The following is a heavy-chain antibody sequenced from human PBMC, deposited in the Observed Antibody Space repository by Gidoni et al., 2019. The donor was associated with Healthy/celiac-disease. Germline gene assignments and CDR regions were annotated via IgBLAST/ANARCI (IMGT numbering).Heavy chain of an antibody. D-gene: IGHD2-15*01. V-gene: IGHV3-23*01. CDR3: AKGVSDPYCSGCSCNLFDY. CDR1: GFTFRSSA. Sequence: EVQLLESGGGLVEPGGSLRLSCAASGFTFRSSALSWVRQAPGKGLEWVSAISVSGGSTYYAESVKGRFTISRDNSKNTLYLQMNSLRAEDTAVYYCAKGVSDPYCSGCSCNLFDYWGQGTLVTVSS. CDR2: ISVSGGST. J-gene: IGHJ4*02.